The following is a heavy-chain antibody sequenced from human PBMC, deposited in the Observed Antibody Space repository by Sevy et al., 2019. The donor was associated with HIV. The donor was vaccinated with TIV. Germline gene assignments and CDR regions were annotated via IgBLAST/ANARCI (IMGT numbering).Heavy chain of an antibody. J-gene: IGHJ4*02. CDR3: AKEAPGYNYDTSGSFYY. CDR2: IRGSGSST. CDR1: GFTFNTYA. Sequence: GGSLRLSCVASGFTFNTYAMSWVRQAPGKGLEWVSAIRGSGSSTYYAAAVQGRFTISRDNSKNTLYLQMNILRAEDTAVYYCAKEAPGYNYDTSGSFYYWGQGTLVTVSS. V-gene: IGHV3-23*01. D-gene: IGHD3-22*01.